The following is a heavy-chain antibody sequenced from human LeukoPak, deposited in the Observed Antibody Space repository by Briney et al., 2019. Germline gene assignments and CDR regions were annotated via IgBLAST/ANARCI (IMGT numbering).Heavy chain of an antibody. Sequence: GASVKVSCKASGYTFPSYFMHWVRQAPGQGLEWMGIINPTGGSTTYAQKFQGRVTMTRDTSTSTVYMELSSLRSDDTVVYYCASSTSYCSGGSCSSMGAYWGQGTLVTVSS. D-gene: IGHD2-15*01. CDR2: INPTGGST. CDR1: GYTFPSYF. V-gene: IGHV1-46*01. CDR3: ASSTSYCSGGSCSSMGAY. J-gene: IGHJ4*02.